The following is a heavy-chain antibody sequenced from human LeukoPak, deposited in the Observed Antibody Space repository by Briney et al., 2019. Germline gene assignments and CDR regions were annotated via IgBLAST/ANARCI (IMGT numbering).Heavy chain of an antibody. V-gene: IGHV3-23*01. CDR1: GFTFSSYA. CDR2: ISGSGGST. D-gene: IGHD6-19*01. Sequence: PGGSLRLSCAASGFTFSSYAMSWVRQAPGNRLELVSAISGSGGSTYYADSVRGRFTISRDNSKNTLYLQMNSLRAEDTAVYYCAKGYSGWSHDAFDIWGQGTMVTVSS. CDR3: AKGYSGWSHDAFDI. J-gene: IGHJ3*02.